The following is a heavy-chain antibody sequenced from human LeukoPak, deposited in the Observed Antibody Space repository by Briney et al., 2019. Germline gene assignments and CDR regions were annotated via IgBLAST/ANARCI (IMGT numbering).Heavy chain of an antibody. V-gene: IGHV1-18*01. Sequence: ASVKVSCEASGYTFTSYGISWVRQAPGQGLEWMGWNSGDNDNTNYAQKLQGRVTMTTDTSTSTAYMELRSLRSDDTAVYYCASSSSYMVNWFDPWGQGTLVTVSS. CDR3: ASSSSYMVNWFDP. CDR2: NSGDNDNT. CDR1: GYTFTSYG. J-gene: IGHJ5*02. D-gene: IGHD1-26*01.